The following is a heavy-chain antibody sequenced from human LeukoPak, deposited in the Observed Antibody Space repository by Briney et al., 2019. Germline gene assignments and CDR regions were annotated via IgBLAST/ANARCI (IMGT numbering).Heavy chain of an antibody. CDR2: ISAYNGNT. Sequence: GASVKVSFKASGYTFTSYGISWVRQAPGQGLEWMGWISAYNGNTNYAQKLQGRVTMTTDTSTSTAYMELRSLRSDDTAVYYCARVLTMVWGAFNWFDPWGQGTLVTVSS. CDR1: GYTFTSYG. CDR3: ARVLTMVWGAFNWFDP. D-gene: IGHD3-10*01. J-gene: IGHJ5*02. V-gene: IGHV1-18*01.